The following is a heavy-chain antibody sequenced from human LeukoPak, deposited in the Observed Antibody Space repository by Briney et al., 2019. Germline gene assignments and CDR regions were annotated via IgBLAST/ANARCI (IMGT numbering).Heavy chain of an antibody. V-gene: IGHV5-51*01. Sequence: GESLKISCKTSGYSFTSYRIGWVRQMPGKGLEWMGIIYPGDSSAMYSPSFQGQVTISVDTSINTAYLQWSSLKASDTAMYYCARRPGTKTSSGSRYDYWGQGTLVTVSS. CDR2: IYPGDSSA. CDR3: ARRPGTKTSSGSRYDY. D-gene: IGHD6-19*01. CDR1: GYSFTSYR. J-gene: IGHJ4*02.